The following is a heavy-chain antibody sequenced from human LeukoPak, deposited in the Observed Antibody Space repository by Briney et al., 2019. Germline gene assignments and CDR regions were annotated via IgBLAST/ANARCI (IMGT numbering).Heavy chain of an antibody. CDR2: ISGSGGST. D-gene: IGHD3-10*01. V-gene: IGHV3-23*01. Sequence: PGGSLRLSCAASGFTFSSYAMSWVRQAPGKGLEWVSAISGSGGSTYYADSVKGRFTISRDNSKNTLYLQMNSLRAEDTAVYYCAKSHYYGSGSYFINYYYMDVWGKGTTVTVSS. J-gene: IGHJ6*03. CDR1: GFTFSSYA. CDR3: AKSHYYGSGSYFINYYYMDV.